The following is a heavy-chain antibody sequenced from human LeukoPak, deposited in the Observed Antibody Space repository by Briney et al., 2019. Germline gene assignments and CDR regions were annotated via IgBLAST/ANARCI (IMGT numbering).Heavy chain of an antibody. J-gene: IGHJ4*02. CDR2: ISDTGNT. Sequence: GSLRLSCAASGFTLSSYAMSWVRQAPGKGLEWVSAISDTGNTYHADSVKGRFTISRDSSKNTLFLQMNRLRPEDAAVYYCARGSVTATYDYWGQGTLVTVSS. D-gene: IGHD2-21*02. CDR1: GFTLSSYA. V-gene: IGHV3-23*01. CDR3: ARGSVTATYDY.